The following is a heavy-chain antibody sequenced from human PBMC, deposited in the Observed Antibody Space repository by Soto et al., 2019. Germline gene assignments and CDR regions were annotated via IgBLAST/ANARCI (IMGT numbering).Heavy chain of an antibody. D-gene: IGHD4-17*01. V-gene: IGHV4-59*11. CDR1: GDAISRHY. Sequence: QVQLQESGPGLVKPSETLSLNCSVSGDAISRHYWSWIRQSPGKGLEWLWSFFPTGTARYNPSLWSRVTMSIDTSKNQFSLKLTSVTAADTAVYFCVRNYGGNSQFFDLWGRGTLITVSS. J-gene: IGHJ2*01. CDR2: FFPTGTA. CDR3: VRNYGGNSQFFDL.